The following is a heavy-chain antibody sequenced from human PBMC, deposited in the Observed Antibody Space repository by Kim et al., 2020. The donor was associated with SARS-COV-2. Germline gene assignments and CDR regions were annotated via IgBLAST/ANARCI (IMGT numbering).Heavy chain of an antibody. V-gene: IGHV3-53*01. CDR1: GFTFSKNY. Sequence: GVSLRLSCEVSGFTFSKNYMTWVRQAPGKGLEWVSSIYSTGSTYYADSVKGRFTISRDNSKSTVFLQMNRLRAADTAVYYCARLAFTYFDLWGRGTLVTVSS. CDR2: IYSTGST. CDR3: ARLAFTYFDL. D-gene: IGHD3-16*01. J-gene: IGHJ2*01.